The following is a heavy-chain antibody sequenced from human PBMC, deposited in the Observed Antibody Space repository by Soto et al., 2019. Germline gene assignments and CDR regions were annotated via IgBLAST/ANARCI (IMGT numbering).Heavy chain of an antibody. CDR2: IWYDGSNK. D-gene: IGHD6-13*01. J-gene: IGHJ4*02. V-gene: IGHV3-33*01. CDR3: ARIKRGIAAAGTLFDY. CDR1: GFTFSTYG. Sequence: QVQLVESGGGVVQPGRSLRLSCAASGFTFSTYGMHWVRQAPGKGLEWVAVIWYDGSNKYYADSVKGRFTISRDYSKNKLYLQMNSLRAEDTAVYYCARIKRGIAAAGTLFDYWGQETLVTVSS.